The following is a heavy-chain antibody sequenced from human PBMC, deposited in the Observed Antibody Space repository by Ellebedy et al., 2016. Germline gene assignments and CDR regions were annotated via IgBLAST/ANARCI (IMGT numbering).Heavy chain of an antibody. V-gene: IGHV4-59*01. Sequence: GSLRLSXDVSRGSIDYFYWSWIRQTPGKGLEWIGYIYYKGATLYSPSLRGRVAISINTSRKQFSLQVNSVTSADTAVYYCARHAEVPVIERGFDLWGQGTLVIVSP. CDR1: RGSIDYFY. J-gene: IGHJ5*02. CDR2: IYYKGAT. D-gene: IGHD3-16*02. CDR3: ARHAEVPVIERGFDL.